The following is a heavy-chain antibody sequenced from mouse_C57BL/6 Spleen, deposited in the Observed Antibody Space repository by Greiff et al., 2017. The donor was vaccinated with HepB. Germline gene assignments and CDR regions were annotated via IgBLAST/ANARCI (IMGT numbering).Heavy chain of an antibody. CDR3: AIPPWFAY. CDR1: GYTFTSYW. J-gene: IGHJ3*01. Sequence: VQLQQPGAELVKPGASVQVSCKASGYTFTSYWMHWVKQRPGQGLEWIGRIHPSDSDTNYNQKFKGKATLTVDKSSSTAYMQLRSLTSEDSAVYYCAIPPWFAYWGQGTLVTVSA. CDR2: IHPSDSDT. V-gene: IGHV1-74*01.